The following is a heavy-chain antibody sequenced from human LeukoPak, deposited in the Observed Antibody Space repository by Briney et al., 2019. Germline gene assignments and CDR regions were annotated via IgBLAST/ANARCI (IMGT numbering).Heavy chain of an antibody. CDR1: GGSISSHY. Sequence: SETLSLTCTVSGGSISSHYWSWIRQPPGKGLEWIGYIYYSGSTNYNPSLKSRVTISVDTSKNQFSLKLSSVTAADTAVYYCARAEGTMVRGVIISWFDPWGQGTLVTVSS. V-gene: IGHV4-59*11. CDR2: IYYSGST. J-gene: IGHJ5*02. CDR3: ARAEGTMVRGVIISWFDP. D-gene: IGHD3-10*01.